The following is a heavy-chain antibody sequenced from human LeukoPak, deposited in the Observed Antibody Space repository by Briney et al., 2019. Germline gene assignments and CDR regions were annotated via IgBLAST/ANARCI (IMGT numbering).Heavy chain of an antibody. D-gene: IGHD5-24*01. J-gene: IGHJ4*02. CDR3: ARAQRRDGYKVSPIDY. CDR1: GYTFTSYA. Sequence: GASAKVSCKASGYTFTSYAMNWVRQAPGQGLEWMGWINTNTGNPTYAQGFTGRFVFSLDTSVSTAYLQISSLKAEDTAVYYCARAQRRDGYKVSPIDYWGQGTLVTVSS. CDR2: INTNTGNP. V-gene: IGHV7-4-1*02.